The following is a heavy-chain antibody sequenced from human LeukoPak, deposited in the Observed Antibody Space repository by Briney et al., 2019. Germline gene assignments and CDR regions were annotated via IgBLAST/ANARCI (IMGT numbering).Heavy chain of an antibody. CDR3: ARYSSSGKGDY. J-gene: IGHJ4*02. D-gene: IGHD6-13*01. V-gene: IGHV4-38-2*01. CDR1: GYSISSGYY. CDR2: IYHGGST. Sequence: SETLSLTCSVSGYSISSGYYWGWIRQPPGKGLEWIGNIYHGGSTYYNSSLKSRVTMSVDTSKNQFSLQLSSVTAADTAVYYCARYSSSGKGDYWGQGNLVTVSS.